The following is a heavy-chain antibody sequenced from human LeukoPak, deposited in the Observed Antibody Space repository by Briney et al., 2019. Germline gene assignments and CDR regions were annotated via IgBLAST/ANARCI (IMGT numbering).Heavy chain of an antibody. CDR3: ARGSPYRTDGFDI. D-gene: IGHD1-14*01. J-gene: IGHJ3*02. CDR2: ISGTGSST. V-gene: IGHV3-23*01. Sequence: GGSLRLSCAASGFTFSTYAVSWVRQAPGKGLEGVSAISGTGSSTYFAGSVKGRFTISRDNSKNTLSLQMSSLRVEDTAVYYCARGSPYRTDGFDIWGQGTMVTVSS. CDR1: GFTFSTYA.